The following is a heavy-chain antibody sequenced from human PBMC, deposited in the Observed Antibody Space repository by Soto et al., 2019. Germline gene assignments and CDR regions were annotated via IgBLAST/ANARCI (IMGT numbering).Heavy chain of an antibody. CDR1: GGSISSSSYY. CDR2: IYYSGST. Sequence: PSETMSLTCTVSGGSISSSSYYGGWIRQPPGKGLEWIGSIYYSGSTYYNPSLKSRVTISVDTSKNQFSLKLSSVTAADTAVYYCARTQYYYGSGSYYYYYYGMDVWGQGTTVTVSS. J-gene: IGHJ6*02. D-gene: IGHD3-10*01. CDR3: ARTQYYYGSGSYYYYYYGMDV. V-gene: IGHV4-39*01.